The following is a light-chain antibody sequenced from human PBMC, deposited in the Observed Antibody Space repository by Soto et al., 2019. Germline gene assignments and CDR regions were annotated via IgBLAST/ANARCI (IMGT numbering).Light chain of an antibody. CDR3: QQYYSTLLT. CDR2: WAS. J-gene: IGKJ4*01. Sequence: DIVMTQSPDSLPVSLCERATINCKSMHILLYSSNNKNYLAWYQQKPGQPPKLLIYWASTRESGVPDRFSGSGSGTDFTLTISSLQAEDVAVYYCQQYYSTLLTFGGGTKVDI. V-gene: IGKV4-1*01. CDR1: HILLYSSNNKNY.